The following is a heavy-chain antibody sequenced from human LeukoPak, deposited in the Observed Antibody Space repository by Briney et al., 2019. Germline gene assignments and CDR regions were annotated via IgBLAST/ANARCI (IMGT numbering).Heavy chain of an antibody. Sequence: SETLSLTCTVSGGSISSYYWSWVRQPPGKGLEWIGYIDTSGSTNYNPSLKSRVTISVDTSKNQFSLKLSSVTAADTAVYYCARPRVGATKDAFDIWGQGTMVTVSS. J-gene: IGHJ3*02. CDR3: ARPRVGATKDAFDI. CDR2: IDTSGST. V-gene: IGHV4-4*09. D-gene: IGHD1-26*01. CDR1: GGSISSYY.